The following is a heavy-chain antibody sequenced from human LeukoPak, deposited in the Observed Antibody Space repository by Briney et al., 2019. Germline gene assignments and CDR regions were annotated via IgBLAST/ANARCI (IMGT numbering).Heavy chain of an antibody. Sequence: PSQTLSLTCTVSGGSISSGSYYWSWIRQPAGKGLEWIGRIYTSGSTNYNPSLKSRVTISVDTSKNQFSLKLSSVTAADTAVYYCARGNDFWSGYYTGNWFDPWGQGTLVTVSS. V-gene: IGHV4-61*02. D-gene: IGHD3-3*01. CDR3: ARGNDFWSGYYTGNWFDP. CDR1: GGSISSGSYY. J-gene: IGHJ5*02. CDR2: IYTSGST.